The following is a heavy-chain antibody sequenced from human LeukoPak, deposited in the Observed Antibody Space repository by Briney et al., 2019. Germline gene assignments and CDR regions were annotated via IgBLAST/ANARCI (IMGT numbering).Heavy chain of an antibody. Sequence: GESLKISCKGSGYRFNAYWIAWVRQMPGKGLEWMGIIDPDDSDTRYSPSFQGQVTISSDKSVRTAYLQWSSLKASDTAMYYCARPNITSYYDSRGYDAFDVWGQGTMVTVSS. CDR2: IDPDDSDT. D-gene: IGHD3-22*01. J-gene: IGHJ3*01. V-gene: IGHV5-51*01. CDR1: GYRFNAYW. CDR3: ARPNITSYYDSRGYDAFDV.